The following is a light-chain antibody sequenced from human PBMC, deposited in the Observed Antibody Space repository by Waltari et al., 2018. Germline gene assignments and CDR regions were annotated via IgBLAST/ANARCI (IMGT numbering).Light chain of an antibody. V-gene: IGLV1-40*01. CDR3: QCYDDILSGSV. CDR1: SSNMGAHD. J-gene: IGLJ2*01. CDR2: GNR. Sequence: QSVLTQPTSVSGAPGQRVTISCTGSSSNMGAHDVHWYQQLPGTAPKLLIFGNRYRPPGVPDRFSCAKSGTSAALAIGGLQPEDEADYYCQCYDDILSGSVFGGGPKVTVL.